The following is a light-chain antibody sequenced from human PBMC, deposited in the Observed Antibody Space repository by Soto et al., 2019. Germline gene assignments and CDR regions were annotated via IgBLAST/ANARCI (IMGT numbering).Light chain of an antibody. CDR2: WNN. V-gene: IGLV1-47*01. CDR3: AAWDDSLSGVV. CDR1: SSNIGSNY. Sequence: QSVLTQPPSASGTPGQRVTISCSGTSSNIGSNYVYWYHQLPGTAPKILIYWNNQPPSAVPDRFSGSKSGTSASLAISGRRSEDEADYYCAAWDDSLSGVVFGGGTKLTVL. J-gene: IGLJ2*01.